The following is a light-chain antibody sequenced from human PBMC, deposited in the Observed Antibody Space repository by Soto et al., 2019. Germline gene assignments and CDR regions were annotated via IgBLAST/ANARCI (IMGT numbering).Light chain of an antibody. CDR3: QQYKNWPPWT. J-gene: IGKJ1*01. V-gene: IGKV3-15*01. CDR1: QSVSSN. CDR2: GAS. Sequence: EIVMTQSPATLSVSPGERATLSCRASQSVSSNLACYQQKPGQAPRLLIYGASTRATGIPDRFSGSGSGTEFTLTISSLQSEDFAVYYCQQYKNWPPWTFGQGTKVDIK.